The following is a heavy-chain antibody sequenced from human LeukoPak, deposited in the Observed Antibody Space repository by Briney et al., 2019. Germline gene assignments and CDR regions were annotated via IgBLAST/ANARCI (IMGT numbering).Heavy chain of an antibody. V-gene: IGHV3-15*01. CDR3: TTDPVYCTNGVCYLVDY. CDR1: GFTFSNAW. D-gene: IGHD2-8*01. CDR2: IKSKTDGGTT. J-gene: IGHJ4*02. Sequence: GGSLRLSCAASGFTFSNAWMSWVRQAPGKGLEWVGRIKSKTDGGTTDYAAPVKGRFTISRDDSKNTLYLQMNSLKTEDTAVYYCTTDPVYCTNGVCYLVDYWGQGTLVTVSS.